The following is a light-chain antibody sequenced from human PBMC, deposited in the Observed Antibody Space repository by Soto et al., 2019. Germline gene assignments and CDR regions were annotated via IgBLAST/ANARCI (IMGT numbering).Light chain of an antibody. J-gene: IGLJ2*01. Sequence: QSVLTQPPSVSGAPGQRVTISCTGSSSNIGARYDVHWYQQLPGTAPKLLIYDDINRPPGVPDRFSGSKSGTSASLAITGLQAEDEAEYYCQSYDSSLSGVVFGGGTKLTVL. V-gene: IGLV1-40*01. CDR3: QSYDSSLSGVV. CDR2: DDI. CDR1: SSNIGARYD.